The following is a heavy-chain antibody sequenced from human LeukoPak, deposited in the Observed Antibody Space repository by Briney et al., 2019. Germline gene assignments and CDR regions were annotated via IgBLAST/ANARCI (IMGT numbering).Heavy chain of an antibody. J-gene: IGHJ4*02. D-gene: IGHD4-23*01. Sequence: SVKVSCKASGYSFIRYHIHWVRQAPGQGLEWMGGITPIFGTANYAQKFQGRVTITAVESMSTAYMGLSSLRSEDTAVYYCARGWLAETTVVTPYNYWGQGTLVTVSS. CDR3: ARGWLAETTVVTPYNY. V-gene: IGHV1-69*13. CDR2: ITPIFGTA. CDR1: GYSFIRYH.